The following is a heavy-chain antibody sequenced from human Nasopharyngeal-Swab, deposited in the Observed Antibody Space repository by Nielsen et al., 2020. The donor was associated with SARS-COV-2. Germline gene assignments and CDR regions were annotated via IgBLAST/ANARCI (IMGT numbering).Heavy chain of an antibody. CDR3: ARDPGGRFLEWLYVRYYYVMDV. CDR2: ISAYNGDT. J-gene: IGHJ6*02. D-gene: IGHD3-3*01. V-gene: IGHV1-18*01. Sequence: ASVKVSCKASGYTFTSYGISWVRQAPGQGLEWMGWISAYNGDTNYAQKLQGRVTMTTDTSTSTAYMELRSLRSDDTAVYYCARDPGGRFLEWLYVRYYYVMDVWGQGTTVTVSS. CDR1: GYTFTSYG.